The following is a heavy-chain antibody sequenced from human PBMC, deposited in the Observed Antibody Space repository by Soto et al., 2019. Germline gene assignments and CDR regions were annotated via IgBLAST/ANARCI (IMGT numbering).Heavy chain of an antibody. CDR3: ARVGPYCGGDCYSDLDY. D-gene: IGHD2-21*02. J-gene: IGHJ4*02. CDR2: ISAYNGNT. CDR1: GYTFTSYG. Sequence: QVQLGQSGAEVKKPGASVKVSCKASGYTFTSYGISWVRQAPGQGLEWMGWISAYNGNTNYAQKLQGRVTMTTDTSTSTAYMEGRSLRSDDTAVYYWARVGPYCGGDCYSDLDYWGQGTLVTVSS. V-gene: IGHV1-18*01.